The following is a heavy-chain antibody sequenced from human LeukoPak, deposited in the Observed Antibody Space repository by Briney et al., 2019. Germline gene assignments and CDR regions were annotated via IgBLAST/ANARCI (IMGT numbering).Heavy chain of an antibody. J-gene: IGHJ3*02. V-gene: IGHV3-30*03. Sequence: GGSLRLSCAASGFSLTTFDIHWVRLAPGKGLECVALISYDGRDIYYLDSVEGRFTISRDNSKNTVYLQMNSLRTEDTAVYYCAREYYYGSGSSDAFDIWGQGTMVTVSS. CDR3: AREYYYGSGSSDAFDI. D-gene: IGHD3-10*01. CDR1: GFSLTTFD. CDR2: ISYDGRDI.